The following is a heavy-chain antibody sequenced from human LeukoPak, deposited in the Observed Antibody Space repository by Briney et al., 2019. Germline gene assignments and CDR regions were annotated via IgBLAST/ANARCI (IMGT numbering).Heavy chain of an antibody. CDR3: AKWLRVATTYFDY. D-gene: IGHD5-24*01. CDR2: IRYDGSNK. Sequence: GGSLRLSCAASGFTFSSYGMHWVRQAPGKGLEWVAFIRYDGSNKYYVDSVKGRFTISRDNSKNTLYLQMNSLGAEDTAVYYCAKWLRVATTYFDYWGQGTLVTVSS. J-gene: IGHJ4*02. CDR1: GFTFSSYG. V-gene: IGHV3-30*02.